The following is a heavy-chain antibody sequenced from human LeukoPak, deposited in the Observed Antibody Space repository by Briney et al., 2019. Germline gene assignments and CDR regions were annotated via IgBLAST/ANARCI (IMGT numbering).Heavy chain of an antibody. CDR2: ISYDGSNK. D-gene: IGHD6-19*01. CDR3: ARKWGSGWYGDY. Sequence: GGSLRLSCAASGFIFSSYGMHWVRQAPGKGLEWVAVISYDGSNKYYADSVKGRFTISRDNSKNTLYLQMNSLRAEDTAMYYCARKWGSGWYGDYWGQGTLVTVSS. CDR1: GFIFSSYG. J-gene: IGHJ4*02. V-gene: IGHV3-30*03.